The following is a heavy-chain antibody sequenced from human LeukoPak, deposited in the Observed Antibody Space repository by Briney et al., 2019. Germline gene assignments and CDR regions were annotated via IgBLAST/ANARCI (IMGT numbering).Heavy chain of an antibody. V-gene: IGHV4-59*08. D-gene: IGHD3-22*01. J-gene: IGHJ4*02. Sequence: SETLSLTCTVSGGSISSYYWSWIRQPPGKGLEWIGYIYYSGSTNYNPSLKSRVTISVDTSKNQFSLKLSSVTAADTAVYYCAGVDSSGYIDYWGQGTLVTVSS. CDR3: AGVDSSGYIDY. CDR2: IYYSGST. CDR1: GGSISSYY.